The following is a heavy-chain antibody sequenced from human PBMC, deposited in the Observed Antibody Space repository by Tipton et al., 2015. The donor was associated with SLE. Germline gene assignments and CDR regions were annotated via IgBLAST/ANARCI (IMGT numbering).Heavy chain of an antibody. Sequence: TLSLTCTVSGGSISSGSYYWSWIRQPAGKGLEWIGYIYTSGSTNYNPSLKSRVTISVDTSKNQFSLKLRSVTAADTAVYYCARAYYHYYGMDVWGQGTTVTVSS. CDR2: IYTSGST. J-gene: IGHJ6*02. V-gene: IGHV4-61*09. CDR1: GGSISSGSYY. CDR3: ARAYYHYYGMDV.